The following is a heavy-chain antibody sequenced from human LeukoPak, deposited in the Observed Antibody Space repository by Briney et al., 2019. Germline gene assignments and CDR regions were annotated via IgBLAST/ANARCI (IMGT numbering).Heavy chain of an antibody. CDR3: ARWARGVTAATEYFQH. D-gene: IGHD2-21*02. Sequence: SETLSLTCTVSGGSLSSYYWSWIRQPPGKGLEWIGYIYYSGSTNYNPSLKSRVTISVDTTKNQFSLKLSSVTSAHTAVYYCARWARGVTAATEYFQHWGQGTLVTVSS. J-gene: IGHJ1*01. V-gene: IGHV4-59*01. CDR1: GGSLSSYY. CDR2: IYYSGST.